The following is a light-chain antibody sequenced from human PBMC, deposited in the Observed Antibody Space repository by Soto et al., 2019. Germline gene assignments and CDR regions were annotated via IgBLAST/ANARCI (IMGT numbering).Light chain of an antibody. CDR1: QDISSY. CDR3: QNYNSAPIT. V-gene: IGKV1-27*01. CDR2: AAS. Sequence: IQMTQSPSSLSASVGERVTITCRSSQDISSYLGWYQQKPGKAPKLLIYAASTLQRGVPSRFSGSGSGTNFTLTISSLQPEDVGTYYCQNYNSAPITFGQGTRLEIK. J-gene: IGKJ5*01.